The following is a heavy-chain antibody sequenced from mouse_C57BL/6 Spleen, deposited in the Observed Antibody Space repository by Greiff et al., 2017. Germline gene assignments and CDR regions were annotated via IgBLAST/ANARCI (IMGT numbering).Heavy chain of an antibody. CDR3: ARNGYDAMDY. CDR2: ISSGSSTI. J-gene: IGHJ4*01. Sequence: EVNVVESGGGLVKPGGSLKLSCAASGFTFSDYGMHWVRQAPEKGLEWVAYISSGSSTIYYADTVKGRFTISRDNAKNTLFLQMTSLRSEDTAMYYCARNGYDAMDYWGQGTSVTVSS. CDR1: GFTFSDYG. V-gene: IGHV5-17*01.